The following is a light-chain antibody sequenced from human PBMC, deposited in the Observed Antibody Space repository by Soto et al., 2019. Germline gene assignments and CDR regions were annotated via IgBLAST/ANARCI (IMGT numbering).Light chain of an antibody. CDR3: QQSYSTPRT. V-gene: IGKV1-39*01. CDR1: QSISSY. CDR2: AAS. Sequence: IEVTQSPSSLSAAVGDRGIITCRARQSISSYLNWYQQKPGKAPKLLIYAASSLQSGVPSRFSGSGSGTDFTLTISSLQPEDFATYYCQQSYSTPRTFGQGTKVDIK. J-gene: IGKJ1*01.